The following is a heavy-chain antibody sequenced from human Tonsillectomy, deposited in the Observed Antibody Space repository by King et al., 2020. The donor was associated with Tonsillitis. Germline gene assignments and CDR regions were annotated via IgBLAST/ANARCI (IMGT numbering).Heavy chain of an antibody. Sequence: VQLQESGPGLVKPSQTLSLTCTVSGGYISSGGYYWNWIRQHPGKGLEWLGYIYHSGKTYYNPSLKSLVNISIDTSENQFSLKLSSVTVADTAVYYCARSGVESSGHLECWGQGTLVTVSS. CDR3: ARSGVESSGHLEC. D-gene: IGHD3-22*01. V-gene: IGHV4-31*01. J-gene: IGHJ4*02. CDR1: GGYISSGGYY. CDR2: IYHSGKT.